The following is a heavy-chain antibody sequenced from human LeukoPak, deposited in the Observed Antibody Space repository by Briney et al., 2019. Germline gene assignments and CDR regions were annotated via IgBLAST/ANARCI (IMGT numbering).Heavy chain of an antibody. Sequence: SETLSLTCAVSGYSITSGYYWGWIRQPPGKGLEWIGSIYHSGSTYYNPSLKSRVTISLDTSKNQFSLKLSSVTAEDTAVYYCASTKFQLESGYYWGQGTLVTVSS. CDR3: ASTKFQLESGYY. CDR1: GYSITSGYY. V-gene: IGHV4-38-2*01. CDR2: IYHSGST. D-gene: IGHD1-1*01. J-gene: IGHJ4*02.